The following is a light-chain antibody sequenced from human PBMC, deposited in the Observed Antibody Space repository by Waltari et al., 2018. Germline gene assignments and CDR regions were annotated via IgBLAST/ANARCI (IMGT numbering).Light chain of an antibody. CDR2: GAS. V-gene: IGKV3-20*01. CDR1: QSLSSSY. Sequence: IFFTHSPFTLSFAPGERATLSCRAIQSLSSSYLAWYQQKPVQAPRLLIYGASSRATGIPDRFSGSGSGTDFTLTISRLEPEDFAVYYCQQYGSSPFTFGPGTKVDIK. CDR3: QQYGSSPFT. J-gene: IGKJ3*01.